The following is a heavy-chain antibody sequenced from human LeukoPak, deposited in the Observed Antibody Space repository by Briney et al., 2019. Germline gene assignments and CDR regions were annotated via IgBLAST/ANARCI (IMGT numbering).Heavy chain of an antibody. CDR3: TRVQAGRAGLMDV. CDR2: IDPDGSTT. V-gene: IGHV3-74*01. D-gene: IGHD6-13*01. Sequence: GGSLRLSCTASGYTLSSYWMHWVRQAPGEGLVWVSRIDPDGSTTNYADSVKGRFTTSRDNAKNTLYLQMSSLRAEDTALYYCTRVQAGRAGLMDVWGRGTTVTVSS. J-gene: IGHJ6*02. CDR1: GYTLSSYW.